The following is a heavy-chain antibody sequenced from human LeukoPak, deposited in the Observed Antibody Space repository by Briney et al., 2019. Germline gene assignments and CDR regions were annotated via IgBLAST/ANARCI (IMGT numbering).Heavy chain of an antibody. V-gene: IGHV3-66*01. J-gene: IGHJ4*02. CDR3: ARVPFTASLGDYFDY. Sequence: GESLRLSCAASGFTFSDSYITWVRQAPGKGLQWVSVIYSGGRTNYADSVKGRFSMSRDKSNGTVYLQLNSLRTDDTAVYFCARVPFTASLGDYFDYWGQGALVTVSS. D-gene: IGHD3-16*01. CDR1: GFTFSDSY. CDR2: IYSGGRT.